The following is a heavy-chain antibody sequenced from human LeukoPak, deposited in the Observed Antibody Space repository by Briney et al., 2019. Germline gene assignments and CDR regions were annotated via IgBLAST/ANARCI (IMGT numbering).Heavy chain of an antibody. Sequence: GGSLRLSCAAPGFTFSSYAMSWVRQAPGKGLEWVSAISGSGGSTYYADSVKGRFTISRDNAKNSLYLQMNSLRAEDTALYYCANDIHGDYLRAFDIWGQGTMVTVSS. V-gene: IGHV3-23*01. CDR2: ISGSGGST. D-gene: IGHD4-17*01. CDR3: ANDIHGDYLRAFDI. CDR1: GFTFSSYA. J-gene: IGHJ3*02.